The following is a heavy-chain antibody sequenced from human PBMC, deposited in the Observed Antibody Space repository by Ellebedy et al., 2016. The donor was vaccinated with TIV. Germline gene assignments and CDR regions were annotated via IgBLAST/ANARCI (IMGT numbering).Heavy chain of an antibody. D-gene: IGHD3-3*01. V-gene: IGHV3-7*01. CDR2: IKQGGSEK. CDR1: GFTFSGYW. Sequence: GESLKISCAASGFTFSGYWMSWVRRAPGKGLECVANIKQGGSEKYYVDSVRGRFTISRDNAKNSLYLQMNSLRAEDTAVYYCARDFGNSNFWSGYSYGMDVWGQGTTVTVSS. CDR3: ARDFGNSNFWSGYSYGMDV. J-gene: IGHJ6*02.